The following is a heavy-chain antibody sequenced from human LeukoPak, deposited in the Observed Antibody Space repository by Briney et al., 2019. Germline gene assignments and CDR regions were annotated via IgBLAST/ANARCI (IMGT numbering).Heavy chain of an antibody. D-gene: IGHD1-1*01. Sequence: PSETLSLTCTVSGGSIRSTSHYWGCIRQSPGKGLECIGSVYYSGPTYYNPSLESRVNILIDTSENQLSLRLSSVTAADTAIYYCARSISGTRESFDYWGQGTLVTVSS. CDR1: GGSIRSTSHY. CDR2: VYYSGPT. J-gene: IGHJ4*02. V-gene: IGHV4-39*07. CDR3: ARSISGTRESFDY.